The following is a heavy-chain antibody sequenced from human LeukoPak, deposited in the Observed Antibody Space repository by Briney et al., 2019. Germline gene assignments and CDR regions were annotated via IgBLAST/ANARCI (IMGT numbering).Heavy chain of an antibody. Sequence: SVKVSCKTSGGTFSSSAITWVRQAPGQGLEWMGRIIPVLNITTYAQKFQGRVMITADTSTSTVYMELSSLRSEETAVYYCARDQGLTAPPPYGLDVWGQGTTVIVSS. D-gene: IGHD5-18*01. CDR1: GGTFSSSA. CDR2: IIPVLNIT. CDR3: ARDQGLTAPPPYGLDV. V-gene: IGHV1-69*04. J-gene: IGHJ6*02.